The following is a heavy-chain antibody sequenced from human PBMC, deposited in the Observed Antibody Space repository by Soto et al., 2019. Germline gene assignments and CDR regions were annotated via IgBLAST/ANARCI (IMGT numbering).Heavy chain of an antibody. J-gene: IGHJ4*02. CDR3: ARWSFSSSSVALGDY. Sequence: GASVKVSCKASGYTFTSYGISWVRQAPGQGLEWMGWISAYNGNTNYAQKLQGRVTMTTDTSTSTAYMELRSLRSDDTAVYYCARWSFSSSSVALGDYCGRGTLVTVSS. V-gene: IGHV1-18*01. CDR1: GYTFTSYG. D-gene: IGHD6-6*01. CDR2: ISAYNGNT.